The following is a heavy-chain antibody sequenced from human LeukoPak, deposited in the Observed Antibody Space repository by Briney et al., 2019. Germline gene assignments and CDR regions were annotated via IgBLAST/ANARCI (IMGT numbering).Heavy chain of an antibody. Sequence: GGSLRLSCAASGFTFDDYGMSWVRQAPGKGLEWVSGINWNGGSTGYADSVKGRFTISRDNAKNSLYLQMNSLRAEDTALYYCARDQRYSSSWYILYYFDYWGQGTLVTVSS. CDR2: INWNGGST. CDR3: ARDQRYSSSWYILYYFDY. D-gene: IGHD6-13*01. J-gene: IGHJ4*02. V-gene: IGHV3-20*04. CDR1: GFTFDDYG.